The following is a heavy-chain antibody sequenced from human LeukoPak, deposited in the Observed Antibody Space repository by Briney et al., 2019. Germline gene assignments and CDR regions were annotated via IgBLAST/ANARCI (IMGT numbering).Heavy chain of an antibody. J-gene: IGHJ6*03. D-gene: IGHD3-10*01. CDR2: IYETGST. CDR3: ARATTIKRGSGSLSFYYYYYMDV. Sequence: SETLSLTCSVSGGSLSSSSYYWGWIRQPPGRGLEWIGNIYETGSTNYNPSLKSRVTISVDTSKNQFSLKLSSVTAADTAVYYCARATTIKRGSGSLSFYYYYYMDVWGKGTTVTVSS. V-gene: IGHV4-39*07. CDR1: GGSLSSSSYY.